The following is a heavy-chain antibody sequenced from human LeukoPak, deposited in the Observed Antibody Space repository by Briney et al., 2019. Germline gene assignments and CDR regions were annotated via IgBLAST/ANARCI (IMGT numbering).Heavy chain of an antibody. Sequence: SQTLSLTCTVSGGSISSGDYYWSWIRQHPGKGLEWIGYIYYSGSTYYNPSLKSRVTISVDTSKNQFSLKLSSVTAADTAVYYCARENPPYGDSEPSDYWGQGTLVTVSS. D-gene: IGHD4-17*01. CDR3: ARENPPYGDSEPSDY. CDR2: IYYSGST. CDR1: GGSISSGDYY. V-gene: IGHV4-31*03. J-gene: IGHJ4*02.